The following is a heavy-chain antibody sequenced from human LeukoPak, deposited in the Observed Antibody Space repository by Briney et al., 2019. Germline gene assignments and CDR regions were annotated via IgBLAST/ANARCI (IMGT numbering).Heavy chain of an antibody. CDR1: GYTFTSYY. J-gene: IGHJ4*02. D-gene: IGHD3-22*01. Sequence: ASVKVSCKASGYTFTSYYISWVRQAPGQGLEWMGWISAYNGNTKYVQKFQGRVTMTIDTSTTIAYMELRSLTSDDTAVYYCTRVRDYFDSSDYSDYWGQGTLVTVSS. CDR2: ISAYNGNT. CDR3: TRVRDYFDSSDYSDY. V-gene: IGHV1-18*04.